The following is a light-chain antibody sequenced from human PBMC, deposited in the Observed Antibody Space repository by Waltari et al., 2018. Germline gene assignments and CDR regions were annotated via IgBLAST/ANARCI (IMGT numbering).Light chain of an antibody. J-gene: IGKJ2*01. CDR1: PSIARN. CDR3: QQYNNWRT. Sequence: LMTQSPPTLSVSPGERATLSCRASPSIARNLAWYQQKPGQAPRLLIYGASTRATDVPDRFSGSGSGTEFSLTISSLQSEDFAVYYCQQYNNWRTFGQGTKLEIK. CDR2: GAS. V-gene: IGKV3-15*01.